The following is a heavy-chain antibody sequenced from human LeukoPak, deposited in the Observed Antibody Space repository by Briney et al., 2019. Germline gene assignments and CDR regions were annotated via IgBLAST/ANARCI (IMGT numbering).Heavy chain of an antibody. CDR3: TRYNNDHFDY. J-gene: IGHJ4*02. CDR1: GFTFGGYG. D-gene: IGHD1-14*01. V-gene: IGHV3-33*01. Sequence: GGSLRLSCAGSGFTFGGYGMHWFRQTPGKGLEWVAVIAYDGSRAFYADSVKGRFTISRDNSKNTMSVQMGDLRAEDMAVYYCTRYNNDHFDYWGQGTLVTVSS. CDR2: IAYDGSRA.